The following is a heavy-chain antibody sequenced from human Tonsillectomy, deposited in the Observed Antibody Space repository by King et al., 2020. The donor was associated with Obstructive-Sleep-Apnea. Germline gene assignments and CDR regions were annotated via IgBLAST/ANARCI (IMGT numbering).Heavy chain of an antibody. CDR1: GFTFSSYS. CDR2: ISSSSSYI. V-gene: IGHV3-21*01. D-gene: IGHD2-2*01. J-gene: IGHJ6*02. Sequence: VQLVESGGGLVKPGGSLRLSCTASGFTFSSYSMNWVRQAPGKGLEWVSSISSSSSYIYYADSVKGRFTISRDNAKNSLYLQMNSLRAEDTAVYYCAREIVVVPAARGGMDVWGQGTTVTVSS. CDR3: AREIVVVPAARGGMDV.